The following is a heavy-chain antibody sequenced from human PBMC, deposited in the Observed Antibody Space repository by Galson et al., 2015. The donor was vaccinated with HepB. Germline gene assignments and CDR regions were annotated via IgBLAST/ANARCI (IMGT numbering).Heavy chain of an antibody. Sequence: SLRLSCAASGFTFSNYAIHWVRQAPGKGLEWVAVISYDGSNKYYADSVRGRFTISRDNSKNTLYLQMNSLRGEDTAVYYRAFGDGSGYYTSPMDYWGQGTLVTVSS. V-gene: IGHV3-30-3*01. CDR1: GFTFSNYA. D-gene: IGHD3-22*01. J-gene: IGHJ4*02. CDR3: AFGDGSGYYTSPMDY. CDR2: ISYDGSNK.